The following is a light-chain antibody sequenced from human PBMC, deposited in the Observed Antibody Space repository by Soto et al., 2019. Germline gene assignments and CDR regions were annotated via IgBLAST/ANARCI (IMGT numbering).Light chain of an antibody. Sequence: QSVLTQPPSVSGAPGQRVTISCTGSSSNIGAGYDVHWYQQLPGTAPKLLIYGNSNRPSGVPDRFSGSKSGTSASLATTGLQAEDEADYYCQSYDSSLSAVVFGGGTKVPVL. CDR2: GNS. V-gene: IGLV1-40*01. J-gene: IGLJ2*01. CDR3: QSYDSSLSAVV. CDR1: SSNIGAGYD.